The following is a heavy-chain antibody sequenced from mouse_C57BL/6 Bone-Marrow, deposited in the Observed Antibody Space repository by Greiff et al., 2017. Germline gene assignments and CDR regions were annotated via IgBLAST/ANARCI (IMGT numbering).Heavy chain of an antibody. CDR2: IGPGSGST. CDR1: GYTFTGYY. Sequence: VKVVESGAELVKPGASVKLSCKASGYTFTGYYINWVKQRPGQGLEWIGKIGPGSGSTYYNEKFKGKATLTADNSSSTAYMQLSSLTSEHSAVYCCARGEGIYNYGSSQNYCDYWGQGTTLTVSS. J-gene: IGHJ2*01. CDR3: ARGEGIYNYGSSQNYCDY. D-gene: IGHD1-1*01. V-gene: IGHV1-77*01.